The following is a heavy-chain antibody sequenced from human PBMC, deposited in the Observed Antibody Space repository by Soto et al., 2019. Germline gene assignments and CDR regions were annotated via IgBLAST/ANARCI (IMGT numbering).Heavy chain of an antibody. D-gene: IGHD2-8*01. V-gene: IGHV4-39*01. CDR2: IYYSGST. Sequence: SETLSLTCTVSGGSISSSSYYWGWIRQPPGKGLEWIGSIYYSGSTYYNPSLKSRVTISVDTSKNQFSLKLSSVTAADTAGYYCARRNGVALEEYYFDYWGQGTLVTVSS. CDR1: GGSISSSSYY. CDR3: ARRNGVALEEYYFDY. J-gene: IGHJ4*02.